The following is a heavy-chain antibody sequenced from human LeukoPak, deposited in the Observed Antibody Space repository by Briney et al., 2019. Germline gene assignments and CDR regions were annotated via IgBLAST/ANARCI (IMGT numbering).Heavy chain of an antibody. Sequence: SETLSLTCTVSGGSISSYYWSWIRQPPGKGLEWIGYIYYSGSTNYNPSLKSRVTISVDTSKNQFSLKLSSVTAADTAVYYCARTYYYDSSGYHPFDYWDQGTLVTVSS. CDR2: IYYSGST. CDR1: GGSISSYY. V-gene: IGHV4-59*08. CDR3: ARTYYYDSSGYHPFDY. J-gene: IGHJ4*02. D-gene: IGHD3-22*01.